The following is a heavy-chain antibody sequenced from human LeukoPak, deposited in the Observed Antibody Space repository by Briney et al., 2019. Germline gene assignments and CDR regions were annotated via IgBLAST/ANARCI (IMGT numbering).Heavy chain of an antibody. J-gene: IGHJ6*02. CDR1: GFTFSSYG. Sequence: GGSLRLSCAASGFTFSSYGMHWVRQAPGKGLEWVAFIRYDGSNKYYADSVKGRFTISRDNSKNTLYLQMNSLRAEDTAVYYCARGTPSSSGWLYYGMDVWGQGTTVTVSS. CDR3: ARGTPSSSGWLYYGMDV. D-gene: IGHD6-19*01. CDR2: IRYDGSNK. V-gene: IGHV3-30*02.